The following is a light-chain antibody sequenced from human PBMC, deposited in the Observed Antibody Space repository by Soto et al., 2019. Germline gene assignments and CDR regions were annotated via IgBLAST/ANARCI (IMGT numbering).Light chain of an antibody. J-gene: IGLJ1*01. CDR2: GVT. CDR1: SSDIGSYNY. CDR3: CSYTTTTAYV. Sequence: QSALAQPASVSGSPGQSITISCTGTSSDIGSYNYISWYQQYPDKGPKLIIYGVTNRPSGVSNRFSGSKSGYTASLTISGLQAEDEADYYCCSYTTTTAYVFGTGTKVTLL. V-gene: IGLV2-14*03.